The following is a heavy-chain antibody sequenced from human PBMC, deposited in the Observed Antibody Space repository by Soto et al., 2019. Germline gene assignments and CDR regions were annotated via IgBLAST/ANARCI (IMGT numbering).Heavy chain of an antibody. Sequence: GESLKISCKGSGYSFTSYWIAWVRQMPGKGLEWMGRIDPSDSYTNYSPSFQGHVTISADKSISTAYLQWSSLKSDDTAVYYCARGGYYDNNWVKLRHYGLDVWGQGTSVTVSS. CDR3: ARGGYYDNNWVKLRHYGLDV. J-gene: IGHJ6*02. D-gene: IGHD3-16*01. V-gene: IGHV5-10-1*01. CDR2: IDPSDSYT. CDR1: GYSFTSYW.